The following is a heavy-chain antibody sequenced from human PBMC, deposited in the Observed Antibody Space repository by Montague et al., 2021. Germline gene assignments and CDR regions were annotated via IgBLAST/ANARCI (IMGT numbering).Heavy chain of an antibody. Sequence: SLRLSCAASGFTFGSYWMHWVRQAPGKELVWVSRISTDGSSTTYADSVKGRFTTSRDNAKNMLYLQMNSLRAEDTAVYYCTFYKFRETPRGFDYWGQGTLVTVSA. CDR2: ISTDGSST. J-gene: IGHJ4*02. D-gene: IGHD3-10*01. CDR3: TFYKFRETPRGFDY. CDR1: GFTFGSYW. V-gene: IGHV3-74*01.